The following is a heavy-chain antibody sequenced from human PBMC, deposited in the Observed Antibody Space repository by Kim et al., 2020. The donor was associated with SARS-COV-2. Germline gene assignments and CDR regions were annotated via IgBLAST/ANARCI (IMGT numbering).Heavy chain of an antibody. D-gene: IGHD3-3*01. J-gene: IGHJ2*01. V-gene: IGHV3-66*01. CDR3: ARDGGNWYFDL. Sequence: YYADSVKGRFTTSRDNSKNTLYLQMNSLRAEDTAVYYCARDGGNWYFDLWGRGTLVTVSS.